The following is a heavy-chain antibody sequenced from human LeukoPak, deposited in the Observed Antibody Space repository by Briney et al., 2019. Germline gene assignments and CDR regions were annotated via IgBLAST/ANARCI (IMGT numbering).Heavy chain of an antibody. CDR2: ISSSSSTI. V-gene: IGHV3-48*02. D-gene: IGHD6-6*01. Sequence: GSLRLSCAASGFTFSSYNMNWVRQAPGKGLEWVSYISSSSSTIYYADSVKGRFTISRDNAKNSLYLQMNSLRDEDTAVYYCAREHSSSSGSVSDYWGQGTLVTVSS. CDR3: AREHSSSSGSVSDY. CDR1: GFTFSSYN. J-gene: IGHJ4*02.